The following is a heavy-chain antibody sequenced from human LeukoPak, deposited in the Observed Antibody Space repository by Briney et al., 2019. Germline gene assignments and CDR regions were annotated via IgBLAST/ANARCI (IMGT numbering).Heavy chain of an antibody. CDR3: ASSNYYDSSGYGPNRPQPFDDAFDI. Sequence: GGSLRLSCAASGFTFSSYAMHWVRQAPGKGLEYVSAISSNGGSTYYANSVKGRFTISRDNSKNTLYLQMGSLRAEDMAVYYCASSNYYDSSGYGPNRPQPFDDAFDIWGQGTMVTVSS. J-gene: IGHJ3*02. CDR2: ISSNGGST. D-gene: IGHD3-22*01. CDR1: GFTFSSYA. V-gene: IGHV3-64*01.